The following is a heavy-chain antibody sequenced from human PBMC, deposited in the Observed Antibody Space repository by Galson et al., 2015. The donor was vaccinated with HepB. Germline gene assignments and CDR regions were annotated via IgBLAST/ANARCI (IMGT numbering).Heavy chain of an antibody. CDR1: GYTFTSYD. D-gene: IGHD3-22*01. J-gene: IGHJ4*02. CDR3: ARGRASLHTKWSYFSDSSGYRFFDY. V-gene: IGHV1-8*01. Sequence: SVKVSCKASGYTFTSYDINWVRQATGQGLEWMGWMNPNSGNTGYAQKFQGRVTMARNTSINTAYLELSSLRSEGTAVYYCARGRASLHTKWSYFSDSSGYRFFDYWGQGTLVTVSS. CDR2: MNPNSGNT.